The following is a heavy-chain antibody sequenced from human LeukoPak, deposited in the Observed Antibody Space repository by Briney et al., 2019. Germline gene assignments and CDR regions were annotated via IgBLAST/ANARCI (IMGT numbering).Heavy chain of an antibody. V-gene: IGHV4-59*08. CDR1: GGSISSYY. CDR3: ARTTSGNSYALSY. D-gene: IGHD5-18*01. CDR2: IYYSGSP. J-gene: IGHJ4*02. Sequence: SETLSLTCTVSGGSISSYYWSWIRQPPGKGLEWIGYIYYSGSPNYNPSLKSRVTISVDTSKNQFSLKLSSVTAADTAVYYCARTTSGNSYALSYWGQGTLVTVSS.